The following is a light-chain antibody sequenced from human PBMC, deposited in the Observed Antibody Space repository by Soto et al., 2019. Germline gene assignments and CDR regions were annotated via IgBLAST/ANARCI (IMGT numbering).Light chain of an antibody. CDR1: SSDVGGYDY. CDR2: DVT. CDR3: SSYGSSCPYV. J-gene: IGLJ1*01. V-gene: IGLV2-11*01. Sequence: QSALTQPPSVSGSPGQSVTISCTGTSSDVGGYDYVSWYQQRPGKAPKLLIYDVTKRPSGVPDRFSGSKSGTTASLTIAGLQDDDAADFYCSSYGSSCPYVFGTGTKLTVL.